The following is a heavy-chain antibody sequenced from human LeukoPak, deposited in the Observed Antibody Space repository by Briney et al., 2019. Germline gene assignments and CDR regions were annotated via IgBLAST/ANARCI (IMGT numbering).Heavy chain of an antibody. CDR3: ARGEDVVSWDAFDI. J-gene: IGHJ3*02. V-gene: IGHV3-30*03. D-gene: IGHD2-21*01. CDR1: GFTFSSYG. CDR2: ISYDGSNK. Sequence: PGGSLRLSCAASGFTFSSYGMHWVRQAPGKGLEWVAVISYDGSNKYYADSVKGRFTISRDNSKNTLFLQMNSLRAEDTAMYCCARGEDVVSWDAFDIWGQGTMVTVSS.